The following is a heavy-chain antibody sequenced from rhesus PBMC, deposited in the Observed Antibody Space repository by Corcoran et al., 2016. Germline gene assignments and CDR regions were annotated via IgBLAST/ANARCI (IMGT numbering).Heavy chain of an antibody. D-gene: IGHD4-29*01. CDR1: GFSLTTSGVG. J-gene: IGHJ4*01. CDR2: IYCDDDK. CDR3: ARGIYGSSWFAYSS. Sequence: QVTLKESGPALVKPTQTLTLTCTFSGFSLTTSGVGVGWIRQPPGKALEWLAVIYCDDDKRYSTSLKSKLTLPKDTSKNQVVLTMTNMDPVDTATYYCARGIYGSSWFAYSSWGQGLLVTVSS. V-gene: IGHV2-174*01.